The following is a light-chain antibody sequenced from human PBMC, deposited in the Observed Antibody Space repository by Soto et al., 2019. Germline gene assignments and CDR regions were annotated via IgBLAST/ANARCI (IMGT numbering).Light chain of an antibody. CDR2: DAS. J-gene: IGKJ1*01. CDR1: HSISSW. V-gene: IGKV1-5*01. Sequence: DIQMTQSPSTLSASVGDRVTITCRASHSISSWLAWYQQKPGKAPKLLIYDASSLESGVPSRFSGSGSGTDFTLTISSLQPEDFATYYCLQDYNYPQTFGQGTKVDIK. CDR3: LQDYNYPQT.